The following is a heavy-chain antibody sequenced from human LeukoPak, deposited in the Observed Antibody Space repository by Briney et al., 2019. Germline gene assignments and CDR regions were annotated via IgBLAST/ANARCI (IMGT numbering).Heavy chain of an antibody. CDR1: GFIFNNYA. Sequence: LSGGSLRLSCAGSGFIFNNYAMHWVRQPPGKGLEWVSGISWNSGSIDYADSVKGRFTISRDNAKNSLYLQMNSLRDDDTAVYYCARDDSAGAWELLWDYWGQGTLVTVSS. CDR2: ISWNSGSI. V-gene: IGHV3-9*01. D-gene: IGHD1-26*01. J-gene: IGHJ4*02. CDR3: ARDDSAGAWELLWDY.